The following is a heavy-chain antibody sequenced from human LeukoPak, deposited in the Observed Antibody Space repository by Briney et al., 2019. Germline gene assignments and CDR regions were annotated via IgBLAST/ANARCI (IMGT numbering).Heavy chain of an antibody. CDR3: ARLSRSAGWYYFDY. V-gene: IGHV4-34*01. CDR2: IYHSGST. CDR1: GGSFSGYY. Sequence: SETLSLPCAVYGGSFSGYYWRWIRQPPGKGLEWIGEIYHSGSTNYNPSLKSRVTISVDKSKNQFSLKLSSVTAADTAVYYCARLSRSAGWYYFDYWGQGTPVTVSS. J-gene: IGHJ4*02. D-gene: IGHD6-19*01.